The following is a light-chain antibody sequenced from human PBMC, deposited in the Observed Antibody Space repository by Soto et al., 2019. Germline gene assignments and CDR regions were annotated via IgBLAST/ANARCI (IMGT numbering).Light chain of an antibody. V-gene: IGKV3-20*01. J-gene: IGKJ1*01. CDR1: QSVSSAD. CDR3: QQYGSSPRT. CDR2: DTS. Sequence: EIVLTQSPGTLSLSPGERATLSCRASQSVSSADLAWYQQKPGQAPRLLIYDTSSRATGVPDRFSGSGSGADFTLIISTLEPEDFAVYYCQQYGSSPRTFGQGNKVEIK.